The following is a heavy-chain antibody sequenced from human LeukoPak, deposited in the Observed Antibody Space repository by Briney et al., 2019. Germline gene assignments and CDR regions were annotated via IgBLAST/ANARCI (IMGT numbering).Heavy chain of an antibody. D-gene: IGHD3-9*01. CDR3: ARVRGYDILTRDY. J-gene: IGHJ4*02. Sequence: PSETPSLTCAVSGGSISSGGYSWSWIRQPPGKGLEWIGYIYHSGSTYYNPSLKSRVTISVDRSKNQFSLKLSSVTAADTAVYYCARVRGYDILTRDYWGQGTLVTVSS. CDR1: GGSISSGGYS. V-gene: IGHV4-30-2*01. CDR2: IYHSGST.